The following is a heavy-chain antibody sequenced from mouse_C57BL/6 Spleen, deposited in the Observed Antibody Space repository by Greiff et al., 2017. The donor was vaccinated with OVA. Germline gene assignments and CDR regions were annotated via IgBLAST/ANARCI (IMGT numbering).Heavy chain of an antibody. Sequence: EVQLQQSGPELVKPGASVKIPCKASGYTFTDYNMDWVKQSHGKSLEWIGDINPNNGGTIYNQKFKGKATLTVDKSSSTAYMELRSLTSEDTAVYYCAREGYIYDYDGYYFDYWGQGTTLTVSS. CDR1: GYTFTDYN. J-gene: IGHJ2*01. CDR3: AREGYIYDYDGYYFDY. D-gene: IGHD2-4*01. CDR2: INPNNGGT. V-gene: IGHV1-18*01.